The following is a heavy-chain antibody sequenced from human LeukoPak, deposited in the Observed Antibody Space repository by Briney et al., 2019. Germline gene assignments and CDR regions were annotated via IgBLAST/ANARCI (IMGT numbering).Heavy chain of an antibody. CDR2: IYHSGNT. J-gene: IGHJ4*02. CDR3: ARDHIDIVVVPADL. CDR1: GFSISNGYY. D-gene: IGHD2-2*01. Sequence: SETLSLTCIVSGFSISNGYYWGWIRQPPGKGLEWIGSIYHSGNTYYNPSLKSRVTISVDTSKKQFSLKLTSVTAADTAVYYCARDHIDIVVVPADLWGQGTLVTVSS. V-gene: IGHV4-38-2*02.